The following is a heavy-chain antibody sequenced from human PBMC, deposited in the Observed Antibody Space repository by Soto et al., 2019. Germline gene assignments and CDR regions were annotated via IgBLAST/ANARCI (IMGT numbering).Heavy chain of an antibody. V-gene: IGHV1-69*13. CDR2: IIPIFGTA. CDR1: GGTFSSYA. J-gene: IGHJ4*02. CDR3: ASPGYSYGALYFDY. D-gene: IGHD5-18*01. Sequence: SVQVSCKASGGTFSSYAISWVRQAPGQGLEWMGGIIPIFGTANYAQKFQGRVTITADESTITAYMELSSLRSEDTAVYYCASPGYSYGALYFDYWGQGTLVTVSS.